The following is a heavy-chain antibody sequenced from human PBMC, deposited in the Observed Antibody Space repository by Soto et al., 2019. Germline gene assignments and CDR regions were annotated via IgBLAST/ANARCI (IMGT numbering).Heavy chain of an antibody. D-gene: IGHD6-19*01. CDR2: IIPIFGTA. J-gene: IGHJ5*02. CDR3: AREEGGIAVAGFDP. V-gene: IGHV1-69*06. CDR1: GGTFSSYA. Sequence: QVQLVQSGAEVKKPGSSVKVSCKASGGTFSSYAISWVRQAPGQGLEWMGGIIPIFGTANYEQKFQGRVTITADKSTRTAYMELSSLRSEDTAVYYCAREEGGIAVAGFDPWGQGTLVTVSS.